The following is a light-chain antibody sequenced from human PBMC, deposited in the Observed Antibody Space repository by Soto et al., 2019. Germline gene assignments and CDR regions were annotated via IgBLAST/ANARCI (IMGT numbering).Light chain of an antibody. J-gene: IGKJ4*01. CDR3: QQYLSYPLT. Sequence: DVQMTQSPSTLSASVGDRVTITCRASQTISIWLAWYQQKPGKAPKLLIYKASTLESGVPSRFSGSGSGTEFTLTISSVQPDDLATYYCQQYLSYPLTFGGGTKVQIK. V-gene: IGKV1-5*03. CDR1: QTISIW. CDR2: KAS.